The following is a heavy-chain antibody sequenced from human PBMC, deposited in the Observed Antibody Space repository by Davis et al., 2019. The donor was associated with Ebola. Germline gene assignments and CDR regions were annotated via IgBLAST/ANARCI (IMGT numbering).Heavy chain of an antibody. J-gene: IGHJ4*02. Sequence: PGGSLRLSCAASGFTFSSYWMHWVRHAPGKGLVWVSRINSDGSSTSYADSVKDRFALSRENAKNTLYLQMNSLRAEDTAVYYCARDNGIVGARGYFDYWGQGTLVTVSS. CDR1: GFTFSSYW. CDR2: INSDGSST. D-gene: IGHD1-26*01. V-gene: IGHV3-74*01. CDR3: ARDNGIVGARGYFDY.